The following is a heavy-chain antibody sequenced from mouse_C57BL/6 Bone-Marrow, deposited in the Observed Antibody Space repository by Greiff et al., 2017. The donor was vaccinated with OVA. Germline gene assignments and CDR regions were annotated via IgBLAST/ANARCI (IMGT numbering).Heavy chain of an antibody. CDR1: GYTFTSYD. V-gene: IGHV1-85*01. D-gene: IGHD1-2*01. CDR2: ISPRDGST. CDR3: ARDGGLRLVYAMDY. J-gene: IGHJ4*01. Sequence: VQRVESGPELVKPGASVKLSCKASGYTFTSYDINWVKQRPGQGLEWIGWISPRDGSTKYTEKFKGKATLTVDTSSSTAYMELHSLTSEDSAVYFCARDGGLRLVYAMDYWGQGTSVTVSS.